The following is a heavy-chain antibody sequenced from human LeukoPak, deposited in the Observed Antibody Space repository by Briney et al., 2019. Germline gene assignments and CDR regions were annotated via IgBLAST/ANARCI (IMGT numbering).Heavy chain of an antibody. CDR2: ISGSGGST. CDR3: AKVGGSYYDFWGVPDETDYYYYGMDV. Sequence: GGSLRLSCAASGFTFSSYAMSWVRQAPGKGLEWVSAISGSGGSTYYADSVKGRFTISRDNSKNTLYLQMNSLRAEDTAVYYCAKVGGSYYDFWGVPDETDYYYYGMDVWGQGTTVTVSS. D-gene: IGHD3-3*01. J-gene: IGHJ6*02. CDR1: GFTFSSYA. V-gene: IGHV3-23*01.